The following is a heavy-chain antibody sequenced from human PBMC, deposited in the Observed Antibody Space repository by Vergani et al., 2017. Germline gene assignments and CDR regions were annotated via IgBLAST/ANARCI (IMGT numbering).Heavy chain of an antibody. V-gene: IGHV3-74*01. CDR3: VRGRCSGAFFMANLFDS. CDR2: IKSDGSIT. CDR1: GFSFSGYW. Sequence: EVQLVESGGGLIHPGGSLRLSCEGPGFSFSGYWMHWVRQSPEKGLLWVSRIKSDGSITNYADSVKGRFTISRDNAKNTLYLEMNSLRGDDTAIDHCVRGRCSGAFFMANLFDSWGQGTLVTVSS. J-gene: IGHJ5*01. D-gene: IGHD5-12*01.